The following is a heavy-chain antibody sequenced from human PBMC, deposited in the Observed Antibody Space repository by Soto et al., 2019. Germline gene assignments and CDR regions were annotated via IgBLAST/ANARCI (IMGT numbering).Heavy chain of an antibody. CDR2: IIPSFGTA. V-gene: IGHV1-69*01. Sequence: QVQLVQSGAEVRKPGSSVRVSCKASGGSFNRHTISWVRQAPVQGLEWMGGIIPSFGTANHAQKFQGRVTIIADESTSTVYMELSSLRSDDTAIYYCARGWGYDSTDYYYAYWGQGTLVIVSS. CDR3: ARGWGYDSTDYYYAY. CDR1: GGSFNRHT. D-gene: IGHD3-22*01. J-gene: IGHJ4*02.